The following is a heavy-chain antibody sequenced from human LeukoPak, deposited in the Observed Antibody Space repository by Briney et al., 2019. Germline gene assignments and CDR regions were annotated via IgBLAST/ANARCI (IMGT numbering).Heavy chain of an antibody. J-gene: IGHJ4*02. CDR3: AGRSGSFDY. V-gene: IGHV3-7*01. D-gene: IGHD3-10*01. CDR2: IKQDGSKK. CDR1: GFIFSNYW. Sequence: PGGSLRLSCAASGFIFSNYWMSWVRQLPGKRLEWVANIKQDGSKKNYVDSVRGWFTISRDNAKNSLYLQMNSLRVEDSAVYYCAGRSGSFDYWGQGALVTVSS.